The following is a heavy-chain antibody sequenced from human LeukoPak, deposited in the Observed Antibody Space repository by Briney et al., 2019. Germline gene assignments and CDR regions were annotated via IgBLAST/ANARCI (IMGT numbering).Heavy chain of an antibody. J-gene: IGHJ4*02. V-gene: IGHV3-11*01. CDR1: GFTFSEYY. Sequence: NPGGSLRLSRAASGFTFSEYYMSWIRQAPGKGLEWVSDISSTADIVSYADFVLGRFTISRDNGDDSLSLQLNNLRAEDTAVYYCARETVAGTFDYWSQGTLVTVSS. D-gene: IGHD6-19*01. CDR2: ISSTADIV. CDR3: ARETVAGTFDY.